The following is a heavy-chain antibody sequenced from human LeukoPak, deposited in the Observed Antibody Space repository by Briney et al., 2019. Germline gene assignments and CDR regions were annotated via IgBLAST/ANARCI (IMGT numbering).Heavy chain of an antibody. V-gene: IGHV3-7*01. J-gene: IGHJ4*02. CDR1: GFTVSSNY. CDR3: ARDPVVER. Sequence: GGSLRLSCAASGFTVSSNYMSWVRQAPGKGLEWVANIKQDGSEKYYVDSVKGRFTISRDNAKNSLYLQMNSLRAEDTAVYYCARDPVVERWGQGTLVTVSS. CDR2: IKQDGSEK. D-gene: IGHD1-1*01.